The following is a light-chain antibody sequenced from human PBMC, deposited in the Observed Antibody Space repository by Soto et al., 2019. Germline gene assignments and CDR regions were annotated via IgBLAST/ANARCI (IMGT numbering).Light chain of an antibody. CDR1: QSISSW. Sequence: DIQMTQSPSSVSASVGDRVTITCRASQSISSWLAWYQQKPGKAPKLLIYDASSLESGVPSRFSGSGSGTDFTLPISSLQPDDFAAYYCQQYNSYSLTFGGGTKVEIK. V-gene: IGKV1-5*01. CDR3: QQYNSYSLT. J-gene: IGKJ4*01. CDR2: DAS.